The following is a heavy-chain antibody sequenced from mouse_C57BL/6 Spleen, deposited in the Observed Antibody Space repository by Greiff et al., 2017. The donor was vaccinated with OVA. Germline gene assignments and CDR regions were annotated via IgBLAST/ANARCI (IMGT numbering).Heavy chain of an antibody. CDR2: IYPGDGDT. Sequence: QVQLQQSGPELVKPGASVKISCKASGYAFSSSWMNWVKQRPGKGLEWIGRIYPGDGDTNYNGKFKGKATLTADKSSSTAYMQLSSLTSEDSAVYFCAREGIYYDYGVHFDDWGQGTTLTVSS. V-gene: IGHV1-82*01. CDR1: GYAFSSSW. D-gene: IGHD2-4*01. CDR3: AREGIYYDYGVHFDD. J-gene: IGHJ2*01.